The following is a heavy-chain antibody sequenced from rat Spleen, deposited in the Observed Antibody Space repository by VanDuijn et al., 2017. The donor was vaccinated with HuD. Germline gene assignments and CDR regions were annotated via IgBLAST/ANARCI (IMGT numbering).Heavy chain of an antibody. CDR3: AGAGYLRDWYFDF. CDR2: ISSEGGRN. D-gene: IGHD2-2*01. J-gene: IGHJ1*01. Sequence: EVQLVESGGGLVQPGRSIKLSCAASGFTFSNYYMAWVRQAPTKGLEWVATISSEGGRNFYRDSVKGRFIISRDNAKSSLYLQMDSLRSGDAATYYCAGAGYLRDWYFDFWGPGTMVTVSS. V-gene: IGHV5-25*01. CDR1: GFTFSNYY.